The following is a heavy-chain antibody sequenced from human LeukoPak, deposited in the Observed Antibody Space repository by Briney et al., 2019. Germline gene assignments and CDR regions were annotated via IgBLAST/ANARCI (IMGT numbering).Heavy chain of an antibody. V-gene: IGHV1-2*02. CDR2: INPNSGGT. Sequence: ASVKVSCKASGYTFTGYYMHWVRQAPGQGLEWMGWINPNSGGTDYAQKFQGRVSMTSDTSISTGYMELSRLRSDDTAVYYCARRVPAGIGAFDIWGQGTMVTVSS. CDR3: ARRVPAGIGAFDI. J-gene: IGHJ3*02. CDR1: GYTFTGYY. D-gene: IGHD2-2*02.